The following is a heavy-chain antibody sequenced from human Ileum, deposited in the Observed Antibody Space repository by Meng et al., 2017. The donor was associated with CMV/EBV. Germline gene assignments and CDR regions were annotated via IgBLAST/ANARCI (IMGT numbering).Heavy chain of an antibody. CDR1: GSFSGYY. CDR3: ARGKGYSYGSKVNWFDP. Sequence: GSFSGYYWSWIRQPPGKGLEWIGEINHSGSTNYNPSLKSRVTISVDTSKNQFSLKLSSVTAADTAVYYCARGKGYSYGSKVNWFDPWGQGTLVTVSS. D-gene: IGHD5-18*01. V-gene: IGHV4-34*01. CDR2: INHSGST. J-gene: IGHJ5*02.